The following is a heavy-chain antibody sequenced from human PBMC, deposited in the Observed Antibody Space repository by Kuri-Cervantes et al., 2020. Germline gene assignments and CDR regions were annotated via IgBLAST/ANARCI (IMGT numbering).Heavy chain of an antibody. J-gene: IGHJ4*02. CDR3: ARQGRALKKGGDPDY. D-gene: IGHD2-21*02. V-gene: IGHV1-8*02. Sequence: ASVKVSCKASGYTFTGYYMHWVRQAPGQGLEWVGWMNPNSGNTGYAQKFQGRVTMIRNTSISTAYMELSRLRSDDTAVYYCARQGRALKKGGDPDYWGQGTLVTVSS. CDR1: GYTFTGYY. CDR2: MNPNSGNT.